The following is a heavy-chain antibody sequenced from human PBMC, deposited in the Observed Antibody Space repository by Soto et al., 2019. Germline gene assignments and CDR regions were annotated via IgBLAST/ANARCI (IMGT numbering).Heavy chain of an antibody. CDR2: VSAGGDMT. CDR3: ARGDRGGSGSPASYYYSGLDV. Sequence: DVQLLESGGDLVQPGGSLRLSCTASGFILSSYAMSWVRQAPGKGLEWVSSVSAGGDMTYNSDSVKGRFTISRDNSNNALFLQMNRLRIEETALYYCARGDRGGSGSPASYYYSGLDVWGQGTTVTVS. D-gene: IGHD3-10*01. J-gene: IGHJ6*02. CDR1: GFILSSYA. V-gene: IGHV3-23*01.